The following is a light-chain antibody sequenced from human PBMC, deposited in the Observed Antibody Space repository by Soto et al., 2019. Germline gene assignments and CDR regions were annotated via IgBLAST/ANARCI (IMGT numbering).Light chain of an antibody. J-gene: IGKJ1*01. CDR2: QTS. CDR1: QYINTR. Sequence: EIVFTQSPATLSSFPGDRVTLSCRASQYINTRLAWYQHRPGQAPRLLIYQTSIRATGIPARFSGSGSGTDFTLTISRLEPEDFAVYYCQQYDSSPRTFGQGTKVDIK. V-gene: IGKV3-20*01. CDR3: QQYDSSPRT.